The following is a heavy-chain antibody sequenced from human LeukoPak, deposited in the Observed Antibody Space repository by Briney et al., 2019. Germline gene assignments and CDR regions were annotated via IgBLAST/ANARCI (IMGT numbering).Heavy chain of an antibody. CDR1: GGSFSGYY. CDR3: ARDLASCAGDCYSDGFDY. Sequence: SETLSLTCAVYGGSFSGYYWSWIRQPPGKGLEWIGEINHSGSTNYNPSLKSRVTISVDTSKNQFSLKMSSVTAADTAVYYCARDLASCAGDCYSDGFDYWGQGALVTVSS. V-gene: IGHV4-34*01. CDR2: INHSGST. D-gene: IGHD2-21*02. J-gene: IGHJ4*02.